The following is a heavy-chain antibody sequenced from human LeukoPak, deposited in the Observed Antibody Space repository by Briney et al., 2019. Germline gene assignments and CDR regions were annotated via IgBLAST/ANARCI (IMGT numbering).Heavy chain of an antibody. J-gene: IGHJ4*02. CDR2: IYTSGST. CDR3: ARGISSGRKSGFDY. D-gene: IGHD6-19*01. Sequence: PSQTLSLTWTVSGGSIGSGSYYWSWIRQPAGKGLEWIGRIYTSGSTNYNPSLKSRVTISVDTSKNQFSLKLSSVTAADTAVYYCARGISSGRKSGFDYWGQGTLVTVSS. CDR1: GGSIGSGSYY. V-gene: IGHV4-61*02.